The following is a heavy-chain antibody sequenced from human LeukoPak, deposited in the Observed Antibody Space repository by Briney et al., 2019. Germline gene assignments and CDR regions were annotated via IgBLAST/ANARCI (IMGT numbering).Heavy chain of an antibody. V-gene: IGHV3-30*02. CDR1: GFTFSSYG. CDR2: IRYDGTNK. J-gene: IGHJ3*02. D-gene: IGHD5-12*01. Sequence: PGGSLRLSCAASGFTFSSYGMHWVRQAPGKGLEWVAFIRYDGTNKYYVDSVKGRFTISRDNSKNTLYLQMNSLRAEDTAVYYCAKPLSGGYDAFDIWGQGTMVTVSS. CDR3: AKPLSGGYDAFDI.